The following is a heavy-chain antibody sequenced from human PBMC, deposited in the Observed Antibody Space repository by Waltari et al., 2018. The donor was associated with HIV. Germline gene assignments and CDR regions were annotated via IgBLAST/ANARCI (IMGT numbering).Heavy chain of an antibody. CDR1: GFTFSGSG. J-gene: IGHJ3*02. CDR3: VKERGPFNGFDI. Sequence: QVYLMESGGGVVQPGGSLKLSCAASGFTFSGSGMHWVRQAPGKGLEWVAVIWSDGYNKFYADSVRGRFTFSRDNSKYTLSLQMNSLRAEDTALYYCVKERGPFNGFDIWGQGTMVTVSS. CDR2: IWSDGYNK. D-gene: IGHD3-16*01. V-gene: IGHV3-33*06.